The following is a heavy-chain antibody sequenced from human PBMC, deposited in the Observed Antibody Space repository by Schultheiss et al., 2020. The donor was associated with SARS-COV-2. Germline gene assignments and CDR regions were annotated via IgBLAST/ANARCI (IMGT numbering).Heavy chain of an antibody. J-gene: IGHJ4*02. D-gene: IGHD5-24*01. CDR2: IYFTGIT. CDR1: GTSITGFF. Sequence: SETLSLTCSVSGTSITGFFWTWIRQPPGKGLDPIGNIYFTGITKYNPSLKSRVTFSLDTSKKQFSLRLNSVTAADTAVYFCARATRVESLFSVRGGSFDFWGRGALVTVSS. V-gene: IGHV4-59*01. CDR3: ARATRVESLFSVRGGSFDF.